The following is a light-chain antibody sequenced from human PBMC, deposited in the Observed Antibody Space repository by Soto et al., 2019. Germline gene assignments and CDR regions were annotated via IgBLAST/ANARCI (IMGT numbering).Light chain of an antibody. CDR2: KIS. J-gene: IGKJ1*01. V-gene: IGKV2-24*01. CDR3: MQLTQFPWT. Sequence: DIVMTQTPLSSPVTLGQPASISCRSSQSLVHSDGNTYLTWFQQRPGQPPRLLIYKISNRFPGVPDRFSGSGAGTDFTLKISRVEAEDVGVYYCMQLTQFPWTFGQGTKVEIK. CDR1: QSLVHSDGNTY.